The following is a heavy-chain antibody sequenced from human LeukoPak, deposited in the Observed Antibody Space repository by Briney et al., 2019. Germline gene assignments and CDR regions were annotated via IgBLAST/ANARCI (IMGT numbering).Heavy chain of an antibody. D-gene: IGHD3-9*01. CDR1: GFTFSSYA. CDR3: ARTGYYDILTGYLNYFDY. Sequence: GGSLRLSCAASGFTFSSYAMSWVRQAPGKGLEWVSAISGSGGSTYYADSVKGRFTISRDNSKNTLYLQMNSLRAEDTAVYYCARTGYYDILTGYLNYFDYWGQGTPVTVSS. J-gene: IGHJ4*02. V-gene: IGHV3-23*01. CDR2: ISGSGGST.